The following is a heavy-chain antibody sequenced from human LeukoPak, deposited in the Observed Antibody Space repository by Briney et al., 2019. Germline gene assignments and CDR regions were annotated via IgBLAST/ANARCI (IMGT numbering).Heavy chain of an antibody. D-gene: IGHD6-19*01. Sequence: GGSLRLSCAASGFGFSTYSMNWVRQAPGKGLEWVSYISSSSRTIYYADSVKGRFTISRDNAKNSLYLQMNSLRAEDTAVYYCIVLAVAGTLGFDYWGQGTLVTVSS. V-gene: IGHV3-48*01. CDR1: GFGFSTYS. J-gene: IGHJ4*02. CDR3: IVLAVAGTLGFDY. CDR2: ISSSSRTI.